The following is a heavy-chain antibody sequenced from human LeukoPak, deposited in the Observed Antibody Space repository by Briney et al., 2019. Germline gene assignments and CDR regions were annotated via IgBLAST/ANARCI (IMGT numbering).Heavy chain of an antibody. Sequence: PVGSLRVSCAASGFTFSSYWMNWVRQAPGKGLVWVSRIASDGSSTTYADSVKGRFSISRDNAKNTLYLQMNSLRVEDTAVYYCARGRPHGNDYWGRGTLVTVSS. V-gene: IGHV3-74*01. CDR3: ARGRPHGNDY. CDR1: GFTFSSYW. D-gene: IGHD4-23*01. J-gene: IGHJ4*02. CDR2: IASDGSST.